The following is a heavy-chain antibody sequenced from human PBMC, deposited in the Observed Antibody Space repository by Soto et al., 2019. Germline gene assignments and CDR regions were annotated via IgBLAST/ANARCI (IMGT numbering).Heavy chain of an antibody. CDR3: AREVAADGTFREDVFDI. Sequence: QVHLVQSGAEVKKPGSSVKVSCKAPGGTFSNHAINWVRQAPGQGLEWMGRIIPIFSTTNYAQKFKGRVTMTADESTISAYLELRSLKHDDTAVYYCAREVAADGTFREDVFDIWGQGTLVTVSS. D-gene: IGHD6-13*01. J-gene: IGHJ3*02. CDR1: GGTFSNHA. V-gene: IGHV1-69*12. CDR2: IIPIFSTT.